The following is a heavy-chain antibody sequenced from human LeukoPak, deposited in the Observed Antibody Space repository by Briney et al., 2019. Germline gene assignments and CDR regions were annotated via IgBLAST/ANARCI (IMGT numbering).Heavy chain of an antibody. D-gene: IGHD1-26*01. J-gene: IGHJ3*02. V-gene: IGHV4-30-2*01. CDR3: AARIVGATFYAFDI. Sequence: SQTLSLTCAVSGGSISSGGYSWSWIRQPPGKGLEWIGYIYHSGSTYYNPSLKSRVTISVDRSKNQFSLKLSSVTAADTAVYYCAARIVGATFYAFDIWGQGTMVTFSS. CDR2: IYHSGST. CDR1: GGSISSGGYS.